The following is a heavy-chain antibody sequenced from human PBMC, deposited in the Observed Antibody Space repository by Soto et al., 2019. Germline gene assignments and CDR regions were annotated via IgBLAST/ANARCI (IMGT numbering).Heavy chain of an antibody. CDR1: GFTFSSYA. CDR3: ARSSYYYGSGSYAYIDY. CDR2: ISGSGGST. V-gene: IGHV3-23*01. D-gene: IGHD3-10*01. J-gene: IGHJ4*02. Sequence: PGGSLRLSCAASGFTFSSYAMSWVRQAPGKGLEWVSAISGSGGSTYYADSVKGRFTISRDNSKNTLYLQMNSLRAEDTAVYYCARSSYYYGSGSYAYIDYWGQGTPVTVSS.